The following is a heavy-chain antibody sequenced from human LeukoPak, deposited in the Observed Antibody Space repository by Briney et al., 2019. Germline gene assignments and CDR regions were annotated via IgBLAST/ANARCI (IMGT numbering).Heavy chain of an antibody. CDR2: ISDSGGST. CDR3: AKGGSSSCYAQIDY. V-gene: IGHV3-23*01. D-gene: IGHD2-2*01. Sequence: GGSLRLSCAASGSTFSSYAMSWVRQAPGKGLEWVSVISDSGGSTYYADSVKGRFTISRDNSKNTLSLQMNSLRAEDTAVYYCAKGGSSSCYAQIDYWGQGALVTVSS. J-gene: IGHJ4*02. CDR1: GSTFSSYA.